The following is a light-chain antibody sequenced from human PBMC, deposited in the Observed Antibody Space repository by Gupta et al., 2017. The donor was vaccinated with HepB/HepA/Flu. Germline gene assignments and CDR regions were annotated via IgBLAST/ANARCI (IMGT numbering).Light chain of an antibody. J-gene: IGLJ2*01. CDR3: QAWDSSTYVI. CDR2: QDD. V-gene: IGLV3-1*01. CDR1: KLGDKY. Sequence: YELTQPPSVSVSPGQPASITCSGDKLGDKYASWYQQTPGQSPLLVIYQDDKRPSGIPERFAGSNSVKTAALIISGTQARDEADYYCQAWDSSTYVIFGGATKLTVL.